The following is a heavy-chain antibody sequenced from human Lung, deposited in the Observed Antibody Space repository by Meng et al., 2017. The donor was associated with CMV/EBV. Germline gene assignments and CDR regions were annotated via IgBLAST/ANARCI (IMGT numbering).Heavy chain of an antibody. D-gene: IGHD2-2*01. Sequence: ASVKVSXKASGYTFTNYYMHWVRQAPGQGLEWMGIINPSGGSTNYAQKFQGRVTMTRDTSTSTVYMELSSLRSEDTAMYYCARAPWAYCTKTSCYGFDPWGQGTQVXVSS. CDR2: INPSGGST. CDR1: GYTFTNYY. CDR3: ARAPWAYCTKTSCYGFDP. V-gene: IGHV1-46*01. J-gene: IGHJ5*02.